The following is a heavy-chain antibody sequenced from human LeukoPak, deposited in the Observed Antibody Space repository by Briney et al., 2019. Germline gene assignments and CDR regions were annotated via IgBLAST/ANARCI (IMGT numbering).Heavy chain of an antibody. D-gene: IGHD1-26*01. V-gene: IGHV4-34*01. CDR1: GGSFSGYY. CDR3: ARDLGSSTVGATGFDP. J-gene: IGHJ5*02. CDR2: INHSGST. Sequence: SETLSLTCAVYGGSFSGYYWSWIRQPPGKGLEWIGEINHSGSTNYNPSLKSRVTMSVDTSKNQFSLKLSSVTAADTAVYYCARDLGSSTVGATGFDPWGQGTLVTVSS.